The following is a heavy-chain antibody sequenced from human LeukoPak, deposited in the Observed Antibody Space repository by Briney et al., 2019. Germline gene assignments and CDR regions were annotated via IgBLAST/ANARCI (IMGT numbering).Heavy chain of an antibody. Sequence: GASVKVSCKASGYRFTSYGINWVRQAPGQGLEWVGWISTYGGFTSYAQNLQDRVTLTTDTSTSTAYMELSSLRSEDTAVYYCASPGLAVAGPDYWGQGTLVTVSS. V-gene: IGHV1-18*04. CDR1: GYRFTSYG. CDR3: ASPGLAVAGPDY. J-gene: IGHJ4*02. D-gene: IGHD6-19*01. CDR2: ISTYGGFT.